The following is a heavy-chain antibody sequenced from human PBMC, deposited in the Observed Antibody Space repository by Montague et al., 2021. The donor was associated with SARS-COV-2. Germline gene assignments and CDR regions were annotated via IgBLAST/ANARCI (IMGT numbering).Heavy chain of an antibody. Sequence: SETRSLTCADHGGSFSDNIWTWIRQPPGKGPEWIGEIYPGGSTHYNPSLRSRVTMSRDTPERQFSLKLNSVTAADAAIYYCARGTYAARLAFWGQGALVIVSS. CDR1: GGSFSDNI. V-gene: IGHV4-34*01. D-gene: IGHD6-6*01. J-gene: IGHJ4*02. CDR2: IYPGGST. CDR3: ARGTYAARLAF.